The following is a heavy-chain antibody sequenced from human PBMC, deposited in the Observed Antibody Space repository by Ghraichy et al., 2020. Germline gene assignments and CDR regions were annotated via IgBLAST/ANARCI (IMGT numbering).Heavy chain of an antibody. D-gene: IGHD2-2*01. CDR3: ARGLSPVVVPAAITYFDY. Sequence: SETLSLTCAVYGGSFSGYYWSWIRQPPGKGLEWIGEINHSGSTNYNPSLKSRVTISVDTSKNQFSLKLSSVTAADTAVYYCARGLSPVVVPAAITYFDYWGQGTLVTVSS. V-gene: IGHV4-34*01. CDR2: INHSGST. J-gene: IGHJ4*02. CDR1: GGSFSGYY.